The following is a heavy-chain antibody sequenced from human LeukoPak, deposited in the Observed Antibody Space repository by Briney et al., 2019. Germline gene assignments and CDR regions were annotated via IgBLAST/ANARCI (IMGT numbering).Heavy chain of an antibody. Sequence: GGSLRLSCAASGFTFSSYSMNWVRQAPGKGLGWVSSISSSSSYIYYADSVKGRFTISRDNAKNSLYLQMNSLRAEDTAVYYCARDRRGSYPTRWFDPWGQGTLVTVSS. CDR1: GFTFSSYS. CDR2: ISSSSSYI. J-gene: IGHJ5*02. V-gene: IGHV3-21*01. CDR3: ARDRRGSYPTRWFDP. D-gene: IGHD1-26*01.